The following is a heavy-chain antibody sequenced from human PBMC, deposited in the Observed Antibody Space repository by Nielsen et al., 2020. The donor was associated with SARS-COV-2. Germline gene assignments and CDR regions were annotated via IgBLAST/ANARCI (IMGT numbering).Heavy chain of an antibody. V-gene: IGHV3-9*01. CDR3: ARDVRPGVTSWFGFAMDV. J-gene: IGHJ6*02. CDR2: LTGDSGRV. CDR1: GFTFLDYA. D-gene: IGHD3-10*01. Sequence: SLKISCAASGFTFLDYAMYWVRQPPGKGLEWVASLTGDSGRVAYADSVKGRFTISRDNAKNSLFLQMNSLRVDDTAFYFCARDVRPGVTSWFGFAMDVWGLGIAVTV.